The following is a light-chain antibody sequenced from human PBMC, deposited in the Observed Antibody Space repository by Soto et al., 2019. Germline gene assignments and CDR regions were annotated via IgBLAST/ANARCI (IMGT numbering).Light chain of an antibody. CDR1: SSNIGTNT. CDR3: AAWDDSLNGVV. Sequence: QPVLTQPPSASGTPGQRVSISCSGSSSNIGTNTVIWYQQLPGAAPKLLIYTNNQRPSGVPDRFSGSKSGTSASLAISGLQSEDEADYYCAAWDDSLNGVVFGGGTKVTVL. V-gene: IGLV1-44*01. J-gene: IGLJ2*01. CDR2: TNN.